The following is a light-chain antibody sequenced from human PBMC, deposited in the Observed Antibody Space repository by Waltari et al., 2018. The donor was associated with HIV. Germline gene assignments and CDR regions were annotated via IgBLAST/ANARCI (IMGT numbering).Light chain of an antibody. V-gene: IGLV1-51*01. CDR1: SSNIGNNY. Sequence: QSVLTQPPSVSAAPGQKVTISCSGSSSNIGNNYVSWYQQLPGIAPKLLIYDNNKRPAGIPDRFAGSSSGTTVTLTISGVQAEDEADYYCQSADSSGTWVFGGGTELTVL. CDR2: DNN. J-gene: IGLJ3*02. CDR3: QSADSSGTWV.